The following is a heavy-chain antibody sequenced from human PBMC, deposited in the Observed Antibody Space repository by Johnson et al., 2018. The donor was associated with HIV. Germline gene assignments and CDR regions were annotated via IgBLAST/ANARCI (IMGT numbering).Heavy chain of an antibody. V-gene: IGHV3-9*01. Sequence: VQLVESGGGLVQPGRSLRLSCAASGFTFDDYAMHWVRQAPGKGLEWVSGISWNSGSIGYADSVKGRFTISRDNAKNSLYLQMNSLRAEDTAVYYCAREKWLQLGAFDIWGQGTMVTVSS. J-gene: IGHJ3*02. D-gene: IGHD5-12*01. CDR3: AREKWLQLGAFDI. CDR1: GFTFDDYA. CDR2: ISWNSGSI.